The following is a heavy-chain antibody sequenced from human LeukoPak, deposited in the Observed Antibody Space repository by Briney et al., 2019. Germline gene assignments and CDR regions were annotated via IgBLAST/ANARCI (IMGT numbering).Heavy chain of an antibody. CDR2: ISYSGST. D-gene: IGHD7-27*01. J-gene: IGHJ6*03. V-gene: IGHV4-59*01. CDR3: ARNWDYQMDV. Sequence: PSETLSLTCTVSGGSISNYYWSWIRQPPGKGLEWIGYISYSGSTNYNPSLKSRVTISLDTSKNQFSLKLSSVTAADTAAYYCARNWDYQMDVWGKGTKVTVSS. CDR1: GGSISNYY.